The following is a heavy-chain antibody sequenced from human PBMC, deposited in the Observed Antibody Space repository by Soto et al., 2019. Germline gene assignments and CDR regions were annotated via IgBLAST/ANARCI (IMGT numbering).Heavy chain of an antibody. CDR2: IIPIFGTA. CDR3: XRADGAGISDY. V-gene: IGHV1-69*01. Sequence: QVQLVQSGAEVKKPGSSVKVSCKASGGTFSSYAISWVRQAPGQGLEWMGGIIPIFGTANYAQKFQGRVTITADESTSTAYMELSSLRSEXXXXXXXXRADGAGISDYWGQGTLVTVSS. D-gene: IGHD1-26*01. CDR1: GGTFSSYA. J-gene: IGHJ4*02.